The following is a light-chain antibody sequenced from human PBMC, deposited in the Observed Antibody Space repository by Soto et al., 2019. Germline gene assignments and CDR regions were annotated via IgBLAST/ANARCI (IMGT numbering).Light chain of an antibody. CDR3: MQALQTPLS. CDR2: LGS. V-gene: IGKV2-28*01. Sequence: DIVLTQSPLSLPVTPGEPASISCRSSQSLLHRNGYNYLDWYLQKPGQSPQLLIYLGSNRASGVPERFSGSGSGTDFTLKISRVEAEDVGIYYCMQALQTPLSLGGGTKVEI. J-gene: IGKJ4*01. CDR1: QSLLHRNGYNY.